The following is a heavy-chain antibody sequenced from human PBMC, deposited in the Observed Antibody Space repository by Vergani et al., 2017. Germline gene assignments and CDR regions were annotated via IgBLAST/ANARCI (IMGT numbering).Heavy chain of an antibody. CDR1: GDSMNSGKYY. CDR2: IYYFGSP. V-gene: IGHV4-39*01. CDR3: VCHWSITNWYLGVVAS. D-gene: IGHD3-10*01. Sequence: QLQLQESGPRLVKPSEALSLSCTVSGDSMNSGKYYLGWVRQSPGRGLEWIGSIYYFGSPYYNPSFESRASVSIDVSKNQFSLTLNSVTAADTAVYFCVCHWSITNWYLGVVASWGHGTLVIVSS. J-gene: IGHJ5*01.